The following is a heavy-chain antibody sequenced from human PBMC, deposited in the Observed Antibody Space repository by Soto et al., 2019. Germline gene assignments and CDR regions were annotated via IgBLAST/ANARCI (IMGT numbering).Heavy chain of an antibody. CDR1: GGSISSGGYD. V-gene: IGHV4-31*03. Sequence: QVQLQESGPGLVKPSQTLSLTCTVSGGSISSGGYDWSWIRQHPGKGLEWIGNIYYTGSTYYSPSLKSRPTMSIDTSKNQFSLRLRAVTAADTAMYYCAAAGTRFYYFDYWGQGTLVSVSS. D-gene: IGHD6-13*01. CDR2: IYYTGST. J-gene: IGHJ4*02. CDR3: AAAGTRFYYFDY.